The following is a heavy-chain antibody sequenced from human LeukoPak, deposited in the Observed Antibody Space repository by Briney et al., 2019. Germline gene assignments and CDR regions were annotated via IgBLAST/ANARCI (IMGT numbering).Heavy chain of an antibody. CDR3: ARVDMVRGVVVDAFDT. V-gene: IGHV3-21*01. Sequence: GGSLRLSCAASGFIFDDYGMSWVRQAPGKGLEWVSSISSSSSYIYYADSVKGRFTVSRDNAKNSLYLQMNSLRAEDTAVYYCARVDMVRGVVVDAFDTWGQGTMVTVSS. J-gene: IGHJ3*02. CDR2: ISSSSSYI. D-gene: IGHD3-10*01. CDR1: GFIFDDYG.